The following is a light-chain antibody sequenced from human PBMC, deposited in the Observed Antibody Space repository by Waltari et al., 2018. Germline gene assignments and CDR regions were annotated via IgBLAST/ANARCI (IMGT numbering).Light chain of an antibody. J-gene: IGLJ1*01. CDR2: DGT. CDR3: SSYASRSTPV. Sequence: QPALTPPASVSGSPGQSIYISCTGTHSPTGAYTYVSWYQQHPGEPPKLLIYDGTNRPSGLSDRFSGSTSGNTASLTISGLQAEDEAVYYCSSYASRSTPVFGSGTKVTV. V-gene: IGLV2-14*03. CDR1: HSPTGAYTY.